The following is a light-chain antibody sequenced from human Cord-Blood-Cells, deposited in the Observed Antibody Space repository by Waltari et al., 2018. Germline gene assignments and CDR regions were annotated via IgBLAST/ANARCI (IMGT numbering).Light chain of an antibody. Sequence: EIMLTQSPGTLALSPGERATLSCRASQSLSSSYLAWYKQKPGQAPRLLIFGASSKATGSPDRFSGSGSGTDVTLTISRMEPEDFAVYYCQQYGSSPRTFGQGTKVEIK. CDR2: GAS. CDR1: QSLSSSY. V-gene: IGKV3-20*01. J-gene: IGKJ1*01. CDR3: QQYGSSPRT.